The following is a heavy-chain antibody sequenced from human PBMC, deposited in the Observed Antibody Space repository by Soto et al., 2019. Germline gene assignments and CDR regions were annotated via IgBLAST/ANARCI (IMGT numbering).Heavy chain of an antibody. Sequence: SETLSLTCTVSGGSMNAHFWSWIRQSAGKGLEWIGHIYISGTTMYNPSLKSRVTMSVDPPKNQLSLKLTSVTAADTAVYYCARINGGSPDFWGQGTLVTSPQ. CDR2: IYISGTT. CDR1: GGSMNAHF. D-gene: IGHD2-15*01. CDR3: ARINGGSPDF. V-gene: IGHV4-4*07. J-gene: IGHJ4*02.